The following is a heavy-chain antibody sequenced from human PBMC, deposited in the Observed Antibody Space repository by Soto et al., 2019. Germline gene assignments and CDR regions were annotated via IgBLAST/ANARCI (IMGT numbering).Heavy chain of an antibody. CDR1: GFTFSDYY. J-gene: IGHJ4*02. Sequence: GGSLRLSCAASGFTFSDYYMSWIRQAPGKGLEWVSYISSSGSTIYYADSVKGRFTISRDNAKNSLYLQMNSLRAEDTAVYYCARGVGYCSSTSCYFDYWGQGTLVTVSS. D-gene: IGHD2-2*01. CDR2: ISSSGSTI. CDR3: ARGVGYCSSTSCYFDY. V-gene: IGHV3-11*01.